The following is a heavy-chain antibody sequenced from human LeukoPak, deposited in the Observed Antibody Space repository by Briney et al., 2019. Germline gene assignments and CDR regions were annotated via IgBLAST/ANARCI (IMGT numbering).Heavy chain of an antibody. J-gene: IGHJ4*02. CDR1: GFVFSTYA. V-gene: IGHV3-7*01. Sequence: GGSLRLSCAASGFVFSTYAMGWVRQAPGKGLEWVATIKQDGSEKYYVDSVKGRFTISRDNAKNSLYLQMNSLRAEDTAVYYCARPVQEWPLDYWGQGTLVTVSS. D-gene: IGHD1-1*01. CDR2: IKQDGSEK. CDR3: ARPVQEWPLDY.